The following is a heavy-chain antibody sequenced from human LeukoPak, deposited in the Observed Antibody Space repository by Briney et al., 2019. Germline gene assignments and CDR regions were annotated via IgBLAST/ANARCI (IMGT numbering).Heavy chain of an antibody. V-gene: IGHV3-48*01. CDR3: ARIGPSFDP. CDR2: ISSSSSTI. Sequence: GESLKISCASSGFTFSSYSMNWVRQAPGKGLEWVSYISSSSSTIYYADSVKGRFTISRDNAKNSLYLQMNSLRGEDTAVYYCARIGPSFDPWGQGTLVTVSS. D-gene: IGHD3-16*01. CDR1: GFTFSSYS. J-gene: IGHJ5*02.